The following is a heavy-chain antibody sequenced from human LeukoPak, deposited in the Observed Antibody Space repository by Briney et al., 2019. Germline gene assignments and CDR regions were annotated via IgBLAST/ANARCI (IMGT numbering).Heavy chain of an antibody. CDR2: IKQDGSEK. CDR3: ARVERDNILTGYHFDS. V-gene: IGHV3-7*01. D-gene: IGHD3-9*01. CDR1: GFTFSSYW. J-gene: IGHJ4*02. Sequence: GGSLRLSCAASGFTFSSYWMSWVRQAPGKGLEWVANIKQDGSEKYYVDSVKGRFTISRDNAKNSLFLQMNSLRAEDTAVYYCARVERDNILTGYHFDSWGRGTLVTVSS.